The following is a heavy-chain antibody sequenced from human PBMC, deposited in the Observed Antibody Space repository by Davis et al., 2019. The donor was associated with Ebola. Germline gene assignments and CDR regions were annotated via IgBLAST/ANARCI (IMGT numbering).Heavy chain of an antibody. D-gene: IGHD6-6*01. CDR1: GFTFGDYA. J-gene: IGHJ4*02. CDR2: IRSKAYGGTT. V-gene: IGHV3-49*04. CDR3: TSSSSGLDDY. Sequence: PGGSLRLSCTASGFTFGDYAMSWVRQAPGKGLEWVGFIRSKAYGGTTEYAASVKGRFTISRDESKSIAYLQMNSLKTEDTAVYYCTSSSSGLDDYWGQGTLVTVSS.